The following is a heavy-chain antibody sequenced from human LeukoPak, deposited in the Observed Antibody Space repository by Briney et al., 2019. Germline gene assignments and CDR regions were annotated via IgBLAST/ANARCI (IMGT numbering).Heavy chain of an antibody. CDR3: ARGVVTAIEDYFDY. J-gene: IGHJ4*02. D-gene: IGHD2-21*02. CDR2: IYPSGST. CDR1: GGSISSGGYS. V-gene: IGHV4-30-2*01. Sequence: SETLSLTCAVSGGSISSGGYSWSRIRQPPGRGLEGIGYIYPSGSTYDNPSLKSRVTISVDRSKNEFSLKLSSVTAADTAVYYCARGVVTAIEDYFDYWGQGTMVTVSS.